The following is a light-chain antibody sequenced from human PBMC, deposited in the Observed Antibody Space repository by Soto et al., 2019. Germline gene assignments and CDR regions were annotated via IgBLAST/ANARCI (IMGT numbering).Light chain of an antibody. CDR2: DAS. Sequence: EIVLTQSPATLSLSPGERATLSCRASQSVSSYLAWYQQKPGQAPRLLIYDASNRATGIPARFSGSGSGTDFTLTISSLEPEEFAVYYCQQRSHWPPAFGQGTKVEIK. V-gene: IGKV3-11*01. CDR3: QQRSHWPPA. CDR1: QSVSSY. J-gene: IGKJ2*01.